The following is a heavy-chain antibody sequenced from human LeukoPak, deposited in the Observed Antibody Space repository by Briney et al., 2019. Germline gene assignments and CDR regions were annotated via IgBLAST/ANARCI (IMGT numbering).Heavy chain of an antibody. V-gene: IGHV3-23*01. CDR3: AKGGSLSPFDP. CDR2: IISNGGST. Sequence: GGSLRLSCAASGFTLSSYAMSWVRQAPGEGLEWVSTIISNGGSTYYADSVRGRFTVSRDNSKDTLYLQMDGLRAEDTALYYCAKGGSLSPFDPWGQGSLVTVSS. CDR1: GFTLSSYA. J-gene: IGHJ5*02. D-gene: IGHD3-10*01.